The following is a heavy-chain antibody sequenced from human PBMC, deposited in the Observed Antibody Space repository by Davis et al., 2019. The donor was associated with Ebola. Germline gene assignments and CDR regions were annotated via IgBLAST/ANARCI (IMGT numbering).Heavy chain of an antibody. D-gene: IGHD1-26*01. Sequence: AASVKVSCKASGYTFTGYYMHWVRQAPGQGREWMGWISAYNGNTNYAQKLQGRVTMTTDTSTSTAYMELRSLRSDDTAVYYCARDRVVGALDYWGQGTLVTVSS. J-gene: IGHJ4*02. V-gene: IGHV1-18*04. CDR3: ARDRVVGALDY. CDR1: GYTFTGYY. CDR2: ISAYNGNT.